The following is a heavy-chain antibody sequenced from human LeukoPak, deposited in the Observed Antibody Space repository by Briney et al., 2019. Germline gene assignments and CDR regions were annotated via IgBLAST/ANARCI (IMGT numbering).Heavy chain of an antibody. CDR1: GGSISSYY. CDR3: AATYYDILTGYSPYYFDY. J-gene: IGHJ4*02. CDR2: IYYSGST. Sequence: SETLSLTCTVSGGSISSYYWSWIRQPPGKGLEWIGYIYYSGSTNYNPSLRSRVTISVDTSKNQFSLKLSSVTAADTAVYYCAATYYDILTGYSPYYFDYWGQGTLVTVSS. D-gene: IGHD3-9*01. V-gene: IGHV4-59*01.